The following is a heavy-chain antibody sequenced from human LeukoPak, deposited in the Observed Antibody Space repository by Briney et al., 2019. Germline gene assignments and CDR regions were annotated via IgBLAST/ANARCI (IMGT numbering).Heavy chain of an antibody. CDR2: IKQDGSEK. Sequence: PGGSLRLSCAASGFTFSNYWMSWVRQAPGKGLEWVANIKQDGSEKHYVDAVKGRFTISRDNAKNSLYLQMNNLRPEDTAVYYCAKDPRYCSSTSCYVGTNYWGQGTLVTVSS. V-gene: IGHV3-7*01. CDR3: AKDPRYCSSTSCYVGTNY. D-gene: IGHD2-2*01. CDR1: GFTFSNYW. J-gene: IGHJ4*02.